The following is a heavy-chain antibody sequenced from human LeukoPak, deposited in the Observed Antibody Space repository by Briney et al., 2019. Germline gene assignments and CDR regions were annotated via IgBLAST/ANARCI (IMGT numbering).Heavy chain of an antibody. CDR1: GFTFSNAW. CDR3: TTVQRSYDFWSGYWGGYYYYYMDV. J-gene: IGHJ6*03. V-gene: IGHV3-15*01. Sequence: TGGSLRLSCAASGFTFSNAWMSWVRQAPGKGLEWVGRIKSKTDGGTTDYAAPVKGRFTISRDDSKNTLYLQMNSLKTEDTAVYYCTTVQRSYDFWSGYWGGYYYYYMDVWGKGTTVTVSS. CDR2: IKSKTDGGTT. D-gene: IGHD3-3*01.